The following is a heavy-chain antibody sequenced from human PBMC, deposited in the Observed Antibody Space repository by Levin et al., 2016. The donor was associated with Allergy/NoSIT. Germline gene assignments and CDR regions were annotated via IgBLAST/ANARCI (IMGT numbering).Heavy chain of an antibody. Sequence: GGSLRLSCAASGFTFSSYAMHWVRQAPGKGLEWVAVISYDGSNKYYADSVKGRFTISRDNSKNTLYLQMNSLRAEDTAVYYCARLYSSSWYESYFDYWGQGTLVTVSS. CDR1: GFTFSSYA. J-gene: IGHJ4*02. CDR3: ARLYSSSWYESYFDY. V-gene: IGHV3-30-3*01. D-gene: IGHD6-13*01. CDR2: ISYDGSNK.